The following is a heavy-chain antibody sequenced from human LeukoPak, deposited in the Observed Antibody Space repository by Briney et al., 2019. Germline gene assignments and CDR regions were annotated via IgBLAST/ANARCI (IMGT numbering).Heavy chain of an antibody. Sequence: ASVKVSCKASRYTFTAYYIHWVRQAPGQGREWMGWINPNSGSTNYAQKFQGRVAITMDPSISTAYMELSSLRSDDTAMYFCARDDGTGCYLYWGQGTRAAVSS. D-gene: IGHD3-22*01. J-gene: IGHJ4*02. CDR2: INPNSGST. CDR3: ARDDGTGCYLY. CDR1: RYTFTAYY. V-gene: IGHV1-2*02.